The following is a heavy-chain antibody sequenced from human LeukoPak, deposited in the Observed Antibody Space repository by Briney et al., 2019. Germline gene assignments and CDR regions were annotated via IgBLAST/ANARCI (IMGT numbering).Heavy chain of an antibody. D-gene: IGHD3-9*01. V-gene: IGHV4-4*07. Sequence: PSETLSLTCTVSGGSISSYYWSWIRQPAGKGLEWIGRIYTSGNTNYNPSLKSRVTMSVDTSKNHFSLKLSSVTAADTAVYYCARADILTGYHDAFDIWGQGTMVTVSP. CDR1: GGSISSYY. CDR3: ARADILTGYHDAFDI. J-gene: IGHJ3*02. CDR2: IYTSGNT.